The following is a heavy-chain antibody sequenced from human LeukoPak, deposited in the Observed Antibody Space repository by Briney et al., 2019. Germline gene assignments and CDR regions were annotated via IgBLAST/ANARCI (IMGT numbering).Heavy chain of an antibody. CDR1: GFTFSSYA. J-gene: IGHJ4*02. D-gene: IGHD2-15*01. CDR3: ARDPRTIIYCSGGSCYEGPFDY. CDR2: ISYDGSNK. V-gene: IGHV3-30-3*01. Sequence: GGSLRLSCAASGFTFSSYAMHWVRQAPGKGLEWVAVISYDGSNKYYADSVKGRFTISRDNSKTTLYLQMNSLRAEDTAVYYCARDPRTIIYCSGGSCYEGPFDYWGQGTLVTVSS.